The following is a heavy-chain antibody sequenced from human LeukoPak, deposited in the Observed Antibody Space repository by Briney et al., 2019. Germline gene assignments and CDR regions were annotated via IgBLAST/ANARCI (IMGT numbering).Heavy chain of an antibody. D-gene: IGHD3-16*01. CDR2: ISSSGSTI. V-gene: IGHV3-48*03. Sequence: QTGGSLRLSCAASEFTFSNYELNWVRQAPGKGLEWGSYISSSGSTIFYADSVKGRLTISRDNAKNSLYLQINSLRAEDTAVYYCARALGRGYNWFDPWGQGTLVTVSS. J-gene: IGHJ5*02. CDR3: ARALGRGYNWFDP. CDR1: EFTFSNYE.